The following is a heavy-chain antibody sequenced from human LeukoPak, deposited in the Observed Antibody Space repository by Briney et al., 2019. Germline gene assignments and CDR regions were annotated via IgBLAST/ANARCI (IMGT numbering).Heavy chain of an antibody. J-gene: IGHJ4*02. D-gene: IGHD3/OR15-3a*01. V-gene: IGHV3-66*01. Sequence: GGSLRLSCAASGFTVSSNYMSWVRQAPGKGLEWVSVIYSGGSTYYADSVEGRFTISRDNSKNTLYLQMNSLRAEDTAVYYCARVDWYYFDYWGQGTLDTVSS. CDR1: GFTVSSNY. CDR3: ARVDWYYFDY. CDR2: IYSGGST.